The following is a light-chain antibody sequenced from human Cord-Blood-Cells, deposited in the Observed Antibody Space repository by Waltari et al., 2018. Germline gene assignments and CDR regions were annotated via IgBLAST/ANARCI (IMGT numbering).Light chain of an antibody. CDR2: LGS. CDR1: HSLLHRNGYNY. Sequence: DIVMTQSPLSLPVTPGEPASISCRSSHSLLHRNGYNYLDWYLQKPGQSPQLLIYLGSNRASGVPDRFSGSGSGTDFTLKISRVEAEDVGVYYCMQALQTPMYTFGQGTKLEIK. V-gene: IGKV2-28*01. J-gene: IGKJ2*01. CDR3: MQALQTPMYT.